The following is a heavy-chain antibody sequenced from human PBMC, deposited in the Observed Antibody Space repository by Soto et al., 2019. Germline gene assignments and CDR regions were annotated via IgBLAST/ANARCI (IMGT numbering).Heavy chain of an antibody. J-gene: IGHJ4*02. V-gene: IGHV4-59*01. CDR3: ARALDLQLVLDY. CDR1: GGSISSYY. CDR2: IYYSGST. Sequence: KPSETLSLTCTVSGGSISSYYWSWVRQPPGKGLELIGYIYYSGSTNYNPSLKSRVTISVDTSKKQFSLKLSSVTAADTAVYYCARALDLQLVLDYWGQGTLVTVSS. D-gene: IGHD6-13*01.